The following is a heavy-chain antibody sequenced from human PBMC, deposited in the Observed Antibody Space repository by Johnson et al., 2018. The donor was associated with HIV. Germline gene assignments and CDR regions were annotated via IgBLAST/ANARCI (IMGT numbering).Heavy chain of an antibody. D-gene: IGHD3-22*01. J-gene: IGHJ3*01. CDR1: GFSFDSHA. V-gene: IGHV3-23*04. CDR2: ISYSGSST. CDR3: AREISRYYYDYAAFDL. Sequence: EVQLVESGGGVVQPGGSLRLSCAASGFSFDSHAINWVRQAPGTGLQWISAISYSGSSTYYADSVKGRFTISRDNSRSTVYLHMINLRADDTALYYCAREISRYYYDYAAFDLWGQGTTVTVSS.